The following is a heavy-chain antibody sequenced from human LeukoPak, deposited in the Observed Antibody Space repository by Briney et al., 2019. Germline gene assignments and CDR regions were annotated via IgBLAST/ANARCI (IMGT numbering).Heavy chain of an antibody. D-gene: IGHD4-17*01. Sequence: GGSLRLSCAASGFTFSSYSMNWVRQAPGKGLEWVSSISSSSSYIYYADSVKGRFTISRDNAKNSLYLQMNSLRAEDTAVYYCARVWVAFDYGAYDAFDIWGQGTMVTVSS. CDR1: GFTFSSYS. V-gene: IGHV3-21*01. CDR2: ISSSSSYI. J-gene: IGHJ3*02. CDR3: ARVWVAFDYGAYDAFDI.